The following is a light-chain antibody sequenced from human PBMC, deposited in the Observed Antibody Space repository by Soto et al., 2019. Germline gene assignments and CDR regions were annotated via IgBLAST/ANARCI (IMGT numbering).Light chain of an antibody. V-gene: IGKV1-5*03. CDR2: KAS. J-gene: IGKJ2*01. Sequence: DLQMTQSPSTLSASVGDRVTITCRASQSLGSWLAWYQQKPGKAPKYLIYKASILESGVPSRFSGSGSGTEFTLMISSLQPDDFATYYCQQYDAYPSTFGQGTKLDFK. CDR3: QQYDAYPST. CDR1: QSLGSW.